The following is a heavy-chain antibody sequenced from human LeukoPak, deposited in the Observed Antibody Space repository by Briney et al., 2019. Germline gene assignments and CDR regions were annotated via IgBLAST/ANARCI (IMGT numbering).Heavy chain of an antibody. CDR3: ARDRGAAALES. V-gene: IGHV4-61*01. Sequence: SETLSLTCTVSGGSISSGSYYWGWIRQPPGKGLEWITYIYYSGSTNYNPSLKSRVTMSVDTSKNQFSLKLSSVTAADTAVYYCARDRGAAALESWGQGTLVTVSS. D-gene: IGHD6-13*01. J-gene: IGHJ4*02. CDR2: IYYSGST. CDR1: GGSISSGSYY.